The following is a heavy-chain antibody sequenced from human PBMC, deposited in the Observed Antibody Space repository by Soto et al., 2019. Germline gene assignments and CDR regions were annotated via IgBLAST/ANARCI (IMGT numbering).Heavy chain of an antibody. CDR1: GGSISSYY. Sequence: SETLSLTCTVSGGSISSYYWSWIRQPPGKGLEWIGYIYYSGSTNYNPSLKSRVTISVDTSKNQFSLKLSSVTAADTAVYYCARDSRGGATVTSYYYYYMDVWGKGTTVTVSS. CDR3: ARDSRGGATVTSYYYYYMDV. CDR2: IYYSGST. D-gene: IGHD4-4*01. J-gene: IGHJ6*03. V-gene: IGHV4-59*01.